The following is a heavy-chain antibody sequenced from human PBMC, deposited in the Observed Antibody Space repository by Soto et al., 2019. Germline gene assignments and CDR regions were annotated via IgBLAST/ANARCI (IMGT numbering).Heavy chain of an antibody. CDR1: GFTFSSYG. CDR3: AKDRGPLAAAGGFYYYGMDV. D-gene: IGHD6-13*01. CDR2: ISYDGSNK. Sequence: GSLRLSCAASGFTFSSYGMHWVRQAPGKGLEWVAVISYDGSNKYYADSVKGRFTISRDNSKNTLYLQMNSLRAEDTAVYYCAKDRGPLAAAGGFYYYGMDVWGQGTTVTVSS. J-gene: IGHJ6*02. V-gene: IGHV3-30*18.